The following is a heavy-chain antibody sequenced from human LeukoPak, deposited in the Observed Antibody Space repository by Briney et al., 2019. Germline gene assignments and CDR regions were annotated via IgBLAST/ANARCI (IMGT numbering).Heavy chain of an antibody. CDR1: RVTFSSYW. D-gene: IGHD3-22*01. J-gene: IGHJ4*02. Sequence: GGSLRLSCAEPRVTFSSYWMSWVRQAPGKGLEWVANIKQDGSEKYYVDSVKGRFTISRDNAKNSLYLQMNSLRAEDTAVYYCASSSSGYHYPDYWGQGTLVTVSS. V-gene: IGHV3-7*01. CDR3: ASSSSGYHYPDY. CDR2: IKQDGSEK.